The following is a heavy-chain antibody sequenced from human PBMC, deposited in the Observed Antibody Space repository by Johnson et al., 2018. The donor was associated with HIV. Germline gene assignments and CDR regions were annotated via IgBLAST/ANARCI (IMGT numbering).Heavy chain of an antibody. J-gene: IGHJ3*02. CDR2: ISYDGSNK. V-gene: IGHV3-30-3*01. D-gene: IGHD1-26*01. Sequence: QVQLVESGGGVVQPGRSLRLSCAASGFTFSSYAMHWVRQAPGKGLEWVAVISYDGSNKYYADSVKGRFTISRDNSKNTLYLQMNSLKTEDTSLYYCARVKGATNALDIWGPGTLVTVSS. CDR3: ARVKGATNALDI. CDR1: GFTFSSYA.